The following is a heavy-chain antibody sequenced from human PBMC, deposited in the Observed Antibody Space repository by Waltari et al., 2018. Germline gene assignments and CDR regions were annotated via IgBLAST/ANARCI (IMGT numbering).Heavy chain of an antibody. CDR1: GGSISSYY. D-gene: IGHD6-13*01. Sequence: QVQLQESGPGLVKPSETLSLTCTVSGGSISSYYWSWIRQPPGKGLEWIGYIYYSGSTNYNPSLKRRVTISVDTSKNQFSLKLSSVTAADTAVYYCARHASSLGLDDYWGQGTLVTVSS. CDR2: IYYSGST. V-gene: IGHV4-59*08. J-gene: IGHJ4*02. CDR3: ARHASSLGLDDY.